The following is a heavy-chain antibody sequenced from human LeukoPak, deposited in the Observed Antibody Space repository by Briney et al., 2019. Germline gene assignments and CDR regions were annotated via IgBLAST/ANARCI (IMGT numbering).Heavy chain of an antibody. J-gene: IGHJ4*02. V-gene: IGHV4-39*07. D-gene: IGHD5-18*01. Sequence: PSETLSLTCTVSGGSISSTNYYWGWIRQPPGKGLEWIGSISYSGSASYSPSLKSRVAISLDTSKNQFSLKVNSVTAADTAVYFCARDRGYSYGFWGQGTLVTVSS. CDR1: GGSISSTNYY. CDR2: ISYSGSA. CDR3: ARDRGYSYGF.